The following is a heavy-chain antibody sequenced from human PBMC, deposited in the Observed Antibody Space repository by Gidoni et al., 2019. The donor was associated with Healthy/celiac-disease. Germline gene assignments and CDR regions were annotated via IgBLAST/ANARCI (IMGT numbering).Heavy chain of an antibody. CDR2: ISYDGSNK. Sequence: QVQLVESGGGVVQPGRSLRLPCAACGFTFSSYGMHWVRQAPGKGLEWVAVISYDGSNKYYADSVKGRFTISRDNSKNTLYLQMNSLRAEDTAVYYCAKRRGYSYGPFEYWGQGTLVTVSS. V-gene: IGHV3-30*18. CDR1: GFTFSSYG. D-gene: IGHD5-18*01. CDR3: AKRRGYSYGPFEY. J-gene: IGHJ4*02.